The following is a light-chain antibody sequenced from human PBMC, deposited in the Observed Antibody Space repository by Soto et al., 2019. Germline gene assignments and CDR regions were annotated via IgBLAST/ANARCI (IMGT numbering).Light chain of an antibody. CDR3: QQRSDWPRT. CDR2: DAS. CDR1: QSVNKY. Sequence: EIVLTQSPATLSLSPGERDTLSCRASQSVNKYLAWYQQKLGQAPRLVIYDASRRATGIPARFSGSGSGTDFTLTIRSLEPDDFALYYCQQRSDWPRTFGQGTKVEIK. J-gene: IGKJ1*01. V-gene: IGKV3-11*01.